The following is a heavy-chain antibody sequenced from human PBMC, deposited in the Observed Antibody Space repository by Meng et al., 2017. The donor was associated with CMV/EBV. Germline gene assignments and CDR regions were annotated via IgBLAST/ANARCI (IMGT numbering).Heavy chain of an antibody. Sequence: SVKVSCKASGGTFSSYAISWVRQAPGQGLEWMGGIIPIFGTANYAQKFQGRVTITTDESTSTAYMELSSLRSEDTAVDYCESGRLELGYYYYYGMDVWGQGTTVTVSS. CDR1: GGTFSSYA. V-gene: IGHV1-69*05. CDR3: ESGRLELGYYYYYGMDV. D-gene: IGHD1-7*01. J-gene: IGHJ6*02. CDR2: IIPIFGTA.